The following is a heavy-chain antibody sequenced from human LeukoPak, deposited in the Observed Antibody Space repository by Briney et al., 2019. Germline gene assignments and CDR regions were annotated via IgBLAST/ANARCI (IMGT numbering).Heavy chain of an antibody. CDR2: ISHDGSNK. V-gene: IGHV3-30*04. CDR1: GFTFSSYA. J-gene: IGHJ4*02. D-gene: IGHD6-19*01. Sequence: PGRSLRLSCAASGFTFSSYAMHWVRQAPGKGLEWVAVISHDGSNKYYADSVKGRFTISRDNSKNTLYLQMNTLRPEDTALYYCAKGTQRGNSGWGYFFDQWGQGTLVTVSS. CDR3: AKGTQRGNSGWGYFFDQ.